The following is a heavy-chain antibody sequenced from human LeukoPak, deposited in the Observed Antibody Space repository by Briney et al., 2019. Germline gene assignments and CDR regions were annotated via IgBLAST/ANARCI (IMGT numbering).Heavy chain of an antibody. J-gene: IGHJ4*02. CDR2: ISSGGSTI. CDR3: ARVEASGYDYGAFDY. D-gene: IGHD5-12*01. CDR1: GFTFSDYY. Sequence: GGSLRLSCAASGFTFSDYYMSWIRQAPGKGLEWVSYISSGGSTIYYADSVKGRFTISRDNAKNSLYLQMNSLRAEDTAVYYCARVEASGYDYGAFDYWGQGTLVTVSS. V-gene: IGHV3-11*04.